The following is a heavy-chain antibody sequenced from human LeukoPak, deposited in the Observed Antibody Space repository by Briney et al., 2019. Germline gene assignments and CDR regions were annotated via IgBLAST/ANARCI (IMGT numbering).Heavy chain of an antibody. V-gene: IGHV4-34*01. J-gene: IGHJ5*02. Sequence: SETLSLTCAVYGGSFSGYYWSWIRQPPGKGLELMGEINHSGSTNYNPSLKSRVTISVDTSKNQFSLKLSSVTAADTAVYYCARGRSFGSSSFGSWFVPWGQGTLVTVSS. CDR2: INHSGST. CDR3: ARGRSFGSSSFGSWFVP. D-gene: IGHD6-6*01. CDR1: GGSFSGYY.